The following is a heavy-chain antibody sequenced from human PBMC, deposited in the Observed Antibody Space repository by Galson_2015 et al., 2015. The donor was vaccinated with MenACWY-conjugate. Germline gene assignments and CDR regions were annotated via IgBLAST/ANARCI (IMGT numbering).Heavy chain of an antibody. CDR1: GYTFTTYA. Sequence: SVKVSCKASGYTFTTYAMHWVRQAPGQRLEWMGWINPANGNTKYSQNFQGGLTFTRDTSATTVYLELSSLRSEDTAMFYCVREGIVVVPAVLRRGYFYYWDQGTLVTVSS. CDR2: INPANGNT. J-gene: IGHJ4*02. D-gene: IGHD2-2*01. V-gene: IGHV1-3*01. CDR3: VREGIVVVPAVLRRGYFYY.